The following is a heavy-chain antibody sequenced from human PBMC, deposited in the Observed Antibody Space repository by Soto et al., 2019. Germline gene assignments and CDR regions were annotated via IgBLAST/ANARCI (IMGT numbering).Heavy chain of an antibody. J-gene: IGHJ5*02. V-gene: IGHV4-59*01. CDR3: ARVPGYDFWSGYYNRWFDP. CDR2: IYYSGST. CDR1: GGSISSYY. D-gene: IGHD3-3*01. Sequence: SETLSLTCTVSGGSISSYYWSWIRQPPGKGLEWIGYIYYSGSTNYNPSLKSRVTISVDTSKNQFSLKLSSVTAADTAVYYCARVPGYDFWSGYYNRWFDPWGQGTLVTVSS.